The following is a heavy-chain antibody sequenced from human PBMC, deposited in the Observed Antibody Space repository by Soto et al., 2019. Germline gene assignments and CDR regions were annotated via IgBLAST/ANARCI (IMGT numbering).Heavy chain of an antibody. CDR2: ISYDGNYI. CDR1: GFDCSSYA. D-gene: IGHD1-1*01. CDR3: ANNDLGWLAH. J-gene: IGHJ1*01. Sequence: GGSLRLSCEASGFDCSSYAMHWVRQAPGKGLEWVGVISYDGNYIYYADSVKGRFTISRDNSKNTLYVQVNSLRPEDTAVYYCANNDLGWLAHSSQRTHVTVSS. V-gene: IGHV3-30*18.